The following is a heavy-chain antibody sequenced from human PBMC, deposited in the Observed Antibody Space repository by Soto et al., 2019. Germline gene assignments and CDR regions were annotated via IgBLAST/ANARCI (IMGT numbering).Heavy chain of an antibody. V-gene: IGHV3-11*04. J-gene: IGHJ5*02. CDR2: ISSGGSTK. CDR1: GFMFSDYY. D-gene: IGHD1-26*01. CDR3: AKGSIVGATKDWFDP. Sequence: QVQLVESGGGLVKPGGSLRLSCAASGFMFSDYYMSWIRQAPGKGLEWVSYISSGGSTKYYADSVKGRLTISRDNSENTLYLQMNSLRAEDTAVYYCAKGSIVGATKDWFDPWGQGTLVTVSS.